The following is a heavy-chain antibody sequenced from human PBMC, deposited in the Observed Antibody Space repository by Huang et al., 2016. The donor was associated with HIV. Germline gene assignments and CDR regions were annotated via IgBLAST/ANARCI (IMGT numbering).Heavy chain of an antibody. Sequence: QVQLVQSGAEVKKPGASVKVSCKPSGYTFADYFIHWVRQAPGQGLEWMEWLNPKNGATNYAQKFLGRVTVTGDTSINTAYMEFSGLTSDDTANYYCTRDGVAPDEEFDYWGQGTLIIVSS. CDR2: LNPKNGAT. J-gene: IGHJ4*02. D-gene: IGHD5-12*01. V-gene: IGHV1-2*02. CDR3: TRDGVAPDEEFDY. CDR1: GYTFADYF.